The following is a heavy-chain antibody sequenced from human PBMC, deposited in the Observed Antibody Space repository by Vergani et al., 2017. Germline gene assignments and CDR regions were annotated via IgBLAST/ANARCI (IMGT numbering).Heavy chain of an antibody. J-gene: IGHJ4*02. V-gene: IGHV3-7*01. D-gene: IGHD6-19*01. CDR2: IQQDGSEK. Sequence: VQLVESGGGLVQPGGSLRLSCTASEFILGTYWMTWVRQAPRKGLEWVASIQQDGSEKQYVDSVKGRFTISRDNVRNLVFLEMHDLRVADTAVYYCARELVAGTKEIDYWGQGTLVTVSS. CDR1: EFILGTYW. CDR3: ARELVAGTKEIDY.